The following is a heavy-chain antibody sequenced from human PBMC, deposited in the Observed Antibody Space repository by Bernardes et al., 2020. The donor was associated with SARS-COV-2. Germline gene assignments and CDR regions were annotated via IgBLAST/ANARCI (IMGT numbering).Heavy chain of an antibody. D-gene: IGHD3-10*01. J-gene: IGHJ6*02. V-gene: IGHV4-59*01. Sequence: SETLSLTCTVSGGSISSYYWSWIRQPPGKGLEWIGYIYYSGSTNYNPSLKSRVTISVDTSKNQFSLKLSSVTAADTAVYYCARESHVLLWFGGMDVWGQGTTVTVSS. CDR1: GGSISSYY. CDR2: IYYSGST. CDR3: ARESHVLLWFGGMDV.